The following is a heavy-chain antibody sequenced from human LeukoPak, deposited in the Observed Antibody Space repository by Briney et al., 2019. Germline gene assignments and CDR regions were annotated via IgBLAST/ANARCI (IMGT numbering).Heavy chain of an antibody. V-gene: IGHV6-1*01. CDR1: GDSVSRNNIA. D-gene: IGHD2-2*01. J-gene: IGHJ4*02. CDR3: ARGRDVVVVPAADFDY. Sequence: SQTLSLTCAISGDSVSRNNIAWNWIRQSPSRGLEWLGRTYYKSQWYYDYAPSVRSRITINPDTSKNQFSLQLNSVSPEDTAVYHCARGRDVVVVPAADFDYWGQGILVTVSS. CDR2: TYYKSQWYY.